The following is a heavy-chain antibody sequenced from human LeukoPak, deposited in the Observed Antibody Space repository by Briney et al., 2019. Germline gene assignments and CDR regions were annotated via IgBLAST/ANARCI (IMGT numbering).Heavy chain of an antibody. CDR3: ARFYYYDSSGYLY. D-gene: IGHD3-22*01. CDR1: GFTVSSNY. CDR2: ISSSSSYI. Sequence: GGSLRLSCAASGFTVSSNYMSWVRQAPGKGLEWVSSISSSSSYIYYADSVKGRFTISRDNAKNSLYLQMNSLRAEDTAVYYCARFYYYDSSGYLYWGQGTLVTVSS. J-gene: IGHJ4*02. V-gene: IGHV3-21*01.